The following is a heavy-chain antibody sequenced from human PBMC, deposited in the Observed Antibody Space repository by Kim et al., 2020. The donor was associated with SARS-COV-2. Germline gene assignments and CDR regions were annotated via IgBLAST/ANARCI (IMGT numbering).Heavy chain of an antibody. CDR3: ARDDENRVYAWALVY. CDR1: GFTVSSKS. J-gene: IGHJ4*02. D-gene: IGHD4-17*01. CDR2: IHSGGNT. V-gene: IGHV3-53*01. Sequence: GGSLRLSCAASGFTVSSKSMNWVRQAPGKGLEWVSIIHSGGNTKYADSVKGRFAISRDNSKNTLYLQMNNLRAEDTAVYYCARDDENRVYAWALVYWGQGTLVTGAS.